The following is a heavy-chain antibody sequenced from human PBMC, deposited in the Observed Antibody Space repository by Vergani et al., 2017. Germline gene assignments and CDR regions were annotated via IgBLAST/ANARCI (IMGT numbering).Heavy chain of an antibody. CDR1: GFTFTSAW. CDR2: IRNDGTT. J-gene: IGHJ4*02. D-gene: IGHD3/OR15-3a*01. Sequence: VYVVESGGTLVKPGESLRLSCAASGFTFTSAWMSWVRQAPGKGLEWVGRIRNDGTTEYHAPVNGRFASSRDDSKNTVFLQRNSLKTDDTAVYFCVADVPSQRSQIDFWGRGTLVTVSS. CDR3: VADVPSQRSQIDF. V-gene: IGHV3-15*02.